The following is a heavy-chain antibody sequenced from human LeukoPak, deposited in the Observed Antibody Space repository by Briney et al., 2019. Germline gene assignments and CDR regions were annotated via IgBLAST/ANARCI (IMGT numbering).Heavy chain of an antibody. CDR1: GFTFSSYA. V-gene: IGHV3-23*01. CDR3: AKDKYSGSYHSTPADY. J-gene: IGHJ4*02. CDR2: ISGSGGST. Sequence: PGGSLRLSRAASGFTFSSYAMSWVRQAPGKGLEWVSAISGSGGSTYYADSVKGRFTISRDNSKNTLYLQMNSLRAEDTAVYYCAKDKYSGSYHSTPADYWGQGTLVTVSS. D-gene: IGHD1-26*01.